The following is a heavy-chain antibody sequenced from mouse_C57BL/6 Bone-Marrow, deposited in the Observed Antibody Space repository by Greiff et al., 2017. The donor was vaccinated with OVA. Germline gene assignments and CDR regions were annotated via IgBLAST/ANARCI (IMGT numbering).Heavy chain of an antibody. J-gene: IGHJ4*01. CDR3: ARHGYYYGSSHPYAMDY. Sequence: QVQLKESGAELVKPGASVKLSCKASGYTFTEYTIHWVKQRSGQGLEWIGWFYPGSGSIKYNEKFKDKATLTADKSSSTVYMELSRLTSEDSAVYFCARHGYYYGSSHPYAMDYWGQGTSVTVSS. CDR2: FYPGSGSI. D-gene: IGHD1-1*01. V-gene: IGHV1-62-2*01. CDR1: GYTFTEYT.